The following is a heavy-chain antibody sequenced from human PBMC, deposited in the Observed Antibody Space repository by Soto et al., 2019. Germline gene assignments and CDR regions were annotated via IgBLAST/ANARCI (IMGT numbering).Heavy chain of an antibody. CDR3: SRRAPEGFDP. CDR2: INSSGST. V-gene: IGHV4-39*01. J-gene: IGHJ5*02. CDR1: GGSFGSSAYY. Sequence: SETLSLTCTVSGGSFGSSAYYWCWIRRAPGKGLEWIGSINSSGSTFSNPSLKSRVTLSVDTSKNQFSLKLTSVTAADTALYYCSRRAPEGFDPWGQGTLVTVSS.